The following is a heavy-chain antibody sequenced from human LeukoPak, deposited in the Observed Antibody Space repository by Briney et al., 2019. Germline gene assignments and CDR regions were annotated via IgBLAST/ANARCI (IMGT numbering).Heavy chain of an antibody. CDR3: ARASRGGIAAAGDWFDP. Sequence: SETLSLTCTVSGGSISSGGYYWSWIRQHPGKGLERIGYIYYSGSTYYNPSLKSRVTISVDTSKNQFSLKLSSVTAADTAVYYCARASRGGIAAAGDWFDPWGQGTLVTVSS. D-gene: IGHD6-13*01. CDR2: IYYSGST. CDR1: GGSISSGGYY. J-gene: IGHJ5*02. V-gene: IGHV4-31*03.